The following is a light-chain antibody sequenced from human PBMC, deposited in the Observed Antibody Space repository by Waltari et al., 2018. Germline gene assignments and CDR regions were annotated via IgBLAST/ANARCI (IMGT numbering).Light chain of an antibody. J-gene: IGLJ2*01. CDR3: NSYAGSNTVI. CDR2: EVN. CDR1: SSDVGGYNY. V-gene: IGLV2-8*01. Sequence: QSALTQPPPASGSPGQSVTISCTGTSSDVGGYNYVSWYQHHPGKAPKLIIYEVNKRPSGVPDRFSGSKSANTASLTVSGLQTEDEADYYCNSYAGSNTVIFGGGTKLTVL.